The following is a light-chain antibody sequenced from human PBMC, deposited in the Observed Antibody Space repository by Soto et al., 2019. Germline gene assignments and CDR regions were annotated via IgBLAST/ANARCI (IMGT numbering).Light chain of an antibody. CDR1: QSVSSY. CDR2: DAS. V-gene: IGKV3-11*01. CDR3: QQRSNWPT. J-gene: IGKJ5*01. Sequence: EIVLTQSPATLSLSPGERATLSCRASQSVSSYLSWYPQKPGQAPRLLIYDASNRATGIPARFSGSGSGTDFTLPISSLEPEDFAVYYCQQRSNWPTFGQGTRLEIK.